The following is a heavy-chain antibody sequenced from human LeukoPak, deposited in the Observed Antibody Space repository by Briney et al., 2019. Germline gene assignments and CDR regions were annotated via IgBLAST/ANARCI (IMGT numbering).Heavy chain of an antibody. CDR3: ARRGGYCSSTSCYAADAFDI. D-gene: IGHD2-2*01. J-gene: IGHJ3*02. CDR2: IYPGDSDT. CDR1: GYSFTSYW. Sequence: GESLKISCKGSGYSFTSYWIGWVRQMPGKGLEWMGIIYPGDSDTRYSPSFQGQVTISADKSISTAYLQWSSLKASDTAMYYCARRGGYCSSTSCYAADAFDIWGRGTMVTVSS. V-gene: IGHV5-51*01.